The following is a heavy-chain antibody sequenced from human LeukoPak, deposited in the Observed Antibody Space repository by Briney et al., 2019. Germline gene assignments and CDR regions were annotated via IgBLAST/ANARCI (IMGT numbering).Heavy chain of an antibody. CDR2: INEDATTI. D-gene: IGHD3-16*01. CDR3: VRDLILVWTPGDDFDF. Sequence: QLGGSLRLSCAASGFAFSAYWMHWVRQAPGKGLEWVPRINEDATTITYADSVKDRFIISRDKSKKSLYLQMNNLRAEDTAVYYCVRDLILVWTPGDDFDFWGQGTLVIVSS. V-gene: IGHV3-74*01. J-gene: IGHJ4*02. CDR1: GFAFSAYW.